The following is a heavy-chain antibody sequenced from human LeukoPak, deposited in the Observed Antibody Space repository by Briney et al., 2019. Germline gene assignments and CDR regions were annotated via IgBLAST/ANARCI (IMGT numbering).Heavy chain of an antibody. CDR3: ARSPFYVWGSYRFDY. CDR2: IYHSGST. CDR1: DDSISSGFY. V-gene: IGHV4-38-2*02. J-gene: IGHJ4*02. D-gene: IGHD3-16*02. Sequence: PSETLSLTCTVSDDSISSGFYWGWIRQPPGKGLEWIGSIYHSGSTYYNPSLKSRVTISVDTSKNQFSLKLSSVTAADTAVYYCARSPFYVWGSYRFDYWGQGTLVTVSS.